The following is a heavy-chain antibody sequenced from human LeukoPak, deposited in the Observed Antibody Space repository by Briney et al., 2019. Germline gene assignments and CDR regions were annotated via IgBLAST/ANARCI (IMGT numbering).Heavy chain of an antibody. D-gene: IGHD3-16*01. CDR1: GFTFSTFW. CDR3: ARIGRDYGDYFDS. CDR2: IKHDGSET. V-gene: IGHV3-7*03. J-gene: IGHJ4*02. Sequence: QSGSSLRLSCAASGFTFSTFWMTWLRQAPGKGPEWVANIKHDGSETDYFDSVKGRFTISADNAKNSLYLQMNSLRAEDTAVYYCARIGRDYGDYFDSWGQGTLVTVSS.